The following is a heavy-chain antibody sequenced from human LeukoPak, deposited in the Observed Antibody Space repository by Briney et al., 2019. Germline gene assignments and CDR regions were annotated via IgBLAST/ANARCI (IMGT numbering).Heavy chain of an antibody. CDR1: GFIFSTYW. D-gene: IGHD3-10*01. CDR2: IKEDGSES. Sequence: GGSLRLSCAASGFIFSTYWMSWVRQAPGKGLEWVANIKEDGSESHYVDSVKGRFTISRDNAKNSLYQQMNSLRAEDTAVYFCAKAGLLWFGESWMDVWGQGTTVTVSS. V-gene: IGHV3-7*01. CDR3: AKAGLLWFGESWMDV. J-gene: IGHJ6*02.